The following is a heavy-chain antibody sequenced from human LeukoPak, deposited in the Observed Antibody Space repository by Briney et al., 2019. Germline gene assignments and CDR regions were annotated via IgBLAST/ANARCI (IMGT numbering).Heavy chain of an antibody. V-gene: IGHV3-11*01. CDR2: ITNRGDTV. J-gene: IGHJ6*02. Sequence: GGSLRLSCAASGFTFSDYYMTWVRQAPGKGLEWLSYITNRGDTVFYADSVKGRFTVSRDNAKRSLYLQIESLRDDDTAVYHCALRSIHEAYSFGMDVWGQGTTVTFSS. CDR1: GFTFSDYY. CDR3: ALRSIHEAYSFGMDV. D-gene: IGHD6-6*01.